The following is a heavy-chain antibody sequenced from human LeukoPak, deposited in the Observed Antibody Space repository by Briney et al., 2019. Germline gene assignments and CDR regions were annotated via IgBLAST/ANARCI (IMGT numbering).Heavy chain of an antibody. V-gene: IGHV1-8*01. CDR2: MNPNSGNT. Sequence: ASVKVSCKASGYTFTSYDINWVRQATGQGLEWMGWMNPNSGNTGYAQKFQGRVTMTRDTSISTAYMELSRLRSEDTAVYYCARLVAVAGKIDYWGQGTLVTVSS. D-gene: IGHD6-19*01. CDR3: ARLVAVAGKIDY. J-gene: IGHJ4*02. CDR1: GYTFTSYD.